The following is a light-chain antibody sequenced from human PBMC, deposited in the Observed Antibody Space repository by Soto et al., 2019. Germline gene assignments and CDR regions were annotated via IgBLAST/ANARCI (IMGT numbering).Light chain of an antibody. CDR2: YAS. J-gene: IGKJ5*01. V-gene: IGKV3-15*01. CDR3: QQSPHWPIP. CDR1: QRIKNL. Sequence: TQSPATLSVSPGKAAALSCRASQRIKNLLDWYQQRPGQSPRLILYYASTRATGVPARFSGSGSGTEFTLAISSLQSEDFAVSYCQQSPHWPIPFGPGTRLDLK.